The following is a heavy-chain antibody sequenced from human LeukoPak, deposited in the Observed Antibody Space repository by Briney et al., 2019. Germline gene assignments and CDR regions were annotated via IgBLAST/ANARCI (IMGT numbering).Heavy chain of an antibody. CDR2: ISSSGSTK. D-gene: IGHD2-8*01. Sequence: SGGSLRLSCAASGFTFSDYYMSWIRQAPGKGLEWVSYISSSGSTKYYADSVKGRFTISSDSAKNSLYLQMNSLRAEDTAVYYCATPSIKRTNGPFDIWGQGTMVTVSS. CDR3: ATPSIKRTNGPFDI. J-gene: IGHJ3*02. CDR1: GFTFSDYY. V-gene: IGHV3-11*01.